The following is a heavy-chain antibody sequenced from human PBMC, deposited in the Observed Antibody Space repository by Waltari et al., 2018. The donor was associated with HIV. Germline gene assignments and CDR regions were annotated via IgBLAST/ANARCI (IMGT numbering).Heavy chain of an antibody. J-gene: IGHJ4*02. CDR1: AGSISSYY. CDR2: IYTSGST. V-gene: IGHV4-4*07. CDR3: AGTYYDYVWGSYRPPPFDY. Sequence: QVQLQESGPGLVKPSETLSLTCTVSAGSISSYYWSWIRQPAGKGLEWIGRIYTSGSTNYNPSLKSRVTMSVDTSKNQFSLKLSSVTAADTAVYYCAGTYYDYVWGSYRPPPFDYWGQGTLVTVSS. D-gene: IGHD3-16*02.